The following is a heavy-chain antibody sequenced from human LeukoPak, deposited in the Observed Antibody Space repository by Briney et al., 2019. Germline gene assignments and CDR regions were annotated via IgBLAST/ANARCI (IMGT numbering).Heavy chain of an antibody. CDR1: GGTFSSYA. Sequence: ASVEVSCKASGGTFSSYAISWVRQAPGQGLEWMGGIIPIFGTANYAQKFQGRVTITADESTSTAYMELSSLRSEDTAVYYCARDYGDYPNWFDPWGQGTLVTVSS. CDR3: ARDYGDYPNWFDP. V-gene: IGHV1-69*13. D-gene: IGHD4-17*01. CDR2: IIPIFGTA. J-gene: IGHJ5*02.